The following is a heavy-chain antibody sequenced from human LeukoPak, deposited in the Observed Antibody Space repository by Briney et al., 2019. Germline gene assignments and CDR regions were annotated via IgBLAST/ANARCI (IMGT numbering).Heavy chain of an antibody. Sequence: GGSLRLSCAASGFTFSSYAMSWVRQAPGKGLEWVSAIRGSGGSTYYADSVKGRFTISRDNSKNTLYLQMNSLRAEDTAVYYCAKPRRDRNYDSSGYPSYFDCWGQGTLVTVSS. CDR3: AKPRRDRNYDSSGYPSYFDC. CDR2: IRGSGGST. V-gene: IGHV3-23*01. D-gene: IGHD3-22*01. CDR1: GFTFSSYA. J-gene: IGHJ4*02.